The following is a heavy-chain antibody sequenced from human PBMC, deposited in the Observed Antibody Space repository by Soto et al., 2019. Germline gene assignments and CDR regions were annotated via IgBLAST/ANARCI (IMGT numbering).Heavy chain of an antibody. D-gene: IGHD3-3*01. J-gene: IGHJ4*02. Sequence: QITLNESGPTQVKPRQTLPLTCTFSGFSLTTSGVGVGWIRQSPGKAPEWLALIYWDDDKRYSPSLKSRLTITKDTSKNQMVLTMADLDPADTATYYCAHRVLRAVFGLVTTPAIDFDFWGQGTPVAVSS. CDR1: GFSLTTSGVG. V-gene: IGHV2-5*02. CDR2: IYWDDDK. CDR3: AHRVLRAVFGLVTTPAIDFDF.